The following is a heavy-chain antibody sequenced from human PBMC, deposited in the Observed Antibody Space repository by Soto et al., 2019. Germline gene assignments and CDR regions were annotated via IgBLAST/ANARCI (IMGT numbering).Heavy chain of an antibody. Sequence: NPGGSLRLSCAASGFTFSNAWMSWVRQAPGKGLEWVGRIKSKTDGGTTDYAAPVKGRFTISRDDSKNTLYLQMNSLKTEDTAVYYCTTDAGYCSSTSCPVGEYYYYYYGMDVWGQGTTVTVSS. CDR1: GFTFSNAW. J-gene: IGHJ6*02. CDR3: TTDAGYCSSTSCPVGEYYYYYYGMDV. V-gene: IGHV3-15*01. CDR2: IKSKTDGGTT. D-gene: IGHD2-2*01.